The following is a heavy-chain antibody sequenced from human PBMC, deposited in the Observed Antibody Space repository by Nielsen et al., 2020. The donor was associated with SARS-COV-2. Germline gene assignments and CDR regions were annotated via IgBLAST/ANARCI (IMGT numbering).Heavy chain of an antibody. J-gene: IGHJ6*02. D-gene: IGHD7-27*01. V-gene: IGHV4-59*01. CDR3: VRNWGGYFYYGMDV. Sequence: SETLSLTCTVSGGSMSSYYWSWIRQPPGKALEWIGYVHYSGTTKYNPSLKSRLTISVDASNKQFSLNLRSVTAADTAVYYCVRNWGGYFYYGMDVWGQGTTVTVSS. CDR1: GGSMSSYY. CDR2: VHYSGTT.